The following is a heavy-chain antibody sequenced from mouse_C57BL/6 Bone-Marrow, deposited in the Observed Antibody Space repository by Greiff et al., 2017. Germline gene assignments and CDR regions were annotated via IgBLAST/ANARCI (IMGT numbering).Heavy chain of an antibody. CDR1: GFNIKDDY. CDR2: IAPENGDT. D-gene: IGHD1-1*01. J-gene: IGHJ2*01. CDR3: TTITTVVATDY. V-gene: IGHV14-4*01. Sequence: VHVKQSGAELVRPGASVKLSCTASGFNIKDDYMHWVKQRPEQGLEWIGWIAPENGDTEDASQFPGKATITADTSSNTAYLQLSSLTSEETAVYYCTTITTVVATDYWGQGTTRTVSS.